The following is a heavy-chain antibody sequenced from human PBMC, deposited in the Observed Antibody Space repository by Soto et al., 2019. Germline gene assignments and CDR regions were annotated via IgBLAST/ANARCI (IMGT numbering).Heavy chain of an antibody. CDR1: GYTFTSYG. CDR2: ISAYNGNT. Sequence: ASLKVSCKASGYTFTSYGISWVRQAPGQGLEWMGWISAYNGNTNYAQKLQGRVTMTTDTSTSTAYMELRSLRSDDTAVYYCARDFYDFWSGYYSYWGQGTLVTVPQ. J-gene: IGHJ4*02. CDR3: ARDFYDFWSGYYSY. V-gene: IGHV1-18*01. D-gene: IGHD3-3*01.